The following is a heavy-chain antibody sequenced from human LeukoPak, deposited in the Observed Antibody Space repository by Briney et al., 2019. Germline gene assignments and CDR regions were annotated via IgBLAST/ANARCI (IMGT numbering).Heavy chain of an antibody. CDR2: ISYDGSNK. CDR1: GFTFSSYG. V-gene: IGHV3-30*18. CDR3: AKVPYDYGDHGDY. Sequence: GGSLRLSCAASGFTFSSYGMHWVRQAPGKGLEWVAVISYDGSNKYYADPVKGRFTISRDNSKNTLYLQMNSLIAEDTAVDYCAKVPYDYGDHGDYWGQGTLVTVSS. D-gene: IGHD4-17*01. J-gene: IGHJ4*02.